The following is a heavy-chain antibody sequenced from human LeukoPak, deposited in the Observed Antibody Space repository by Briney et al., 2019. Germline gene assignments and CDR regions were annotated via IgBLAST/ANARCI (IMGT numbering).Heavy chain of an antibody. V-gene: IGHV3-30*02. CDR2: IRYDGDNK. CDR3: ARDLSVGAKPDLGFDY. Sequence: GGSLRLSCAASGFSFSSYVMHWVRQAPGTGLEWVAFIRYDGDNKYYADSVRGRFTISRDNAKNSLYLQMNSLRAEDTAVYYCARDLSVGAKPDLGFDYWGQGSLVTVSS. J-gene: IGHJ4*02. D-gene: IGHD1-26*01. CDR1: GFSFSSYV.